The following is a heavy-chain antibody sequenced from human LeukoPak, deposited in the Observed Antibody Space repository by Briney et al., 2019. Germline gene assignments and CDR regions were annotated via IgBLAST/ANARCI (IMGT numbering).Heavy chain of an antibody. V-gene: IGHV3-33*01. D-gene: IGHD2-15*01. CDR1: GFSFRTYN. Sequence: GGSLRLSCTASGFSFRTYNLHWVRQAPGKGLEWVAVISYNGGYIHYEDSVKGRFTISRDDSKNTLSLQMNSLRADDTAIYYCARDRWELPHYYYCGLDVWGQGTTVTVSS. J-gene: IGHJ6*02. CDR2: ISYNGGYI. CDR3: ARDRWELPHYYYCGLDV.